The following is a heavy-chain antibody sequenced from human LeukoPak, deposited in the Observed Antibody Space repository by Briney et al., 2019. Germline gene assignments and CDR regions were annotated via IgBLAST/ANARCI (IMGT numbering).Heavy chain of an antibody. J-gene: IGHJ4*02. Sequence: APVKVSCKASGYTFTGYYMHWVRQAPGQGLEWMGWINPNSGGTNYAQKFQGRVTMTRDTSISTAYMELSRLRSDDTAVYYCARGPYSSGWYGPVDYWGQGTLVTVSS. CDR2: INPNSGGT. CDR1: GYTFTGYY. V-gene: IGHV1-2*02. CDR3: ARGPYSSGWYGPVDY. D-gene: IGHD6-19*01.